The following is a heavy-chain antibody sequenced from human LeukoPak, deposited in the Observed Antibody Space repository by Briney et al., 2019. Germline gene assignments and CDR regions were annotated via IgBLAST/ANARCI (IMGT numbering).Heavy chain of an antibody. CDR3: AKDMEARIRPRWTHYGMDV. V-gene: IGHV3-9*01. J-gene: IGHJ6*02. D-gene: IGHD5-18*01. Sequence: GRSLRLSCAASGFTFDDYAMHWVRQAPGKGLEWVSGISWNSGSIGYADSVKGRFTISRDNAKNSLYLQMNSLRAEDTALYYCAKDMEARIRPRWTHYGMDVWGQGTTVTVSS. CDR2: ISWNSGSI. CDR1: GFTFDDYA.